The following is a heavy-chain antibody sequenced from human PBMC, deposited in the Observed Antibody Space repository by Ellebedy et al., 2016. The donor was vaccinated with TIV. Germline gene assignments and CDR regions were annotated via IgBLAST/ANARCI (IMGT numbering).Heavy chain of an antibody. CDR1: GGTFSSYA. J-gene: IGHJ4*02. CDR2: IIPILGIA. D-gene: IGHD5-12*01. CDR3: ARVGGYDFHSPFDY. V-gene: IGHV1-69*04. Sequence: SVKVSCXASGGTFSSYAISWVRQAPGQGLEWMGRIIPILGIANYAQKFQGRVTITADKSTSTAYMELSSLRSEDTAVYYSARVGGYDFHSPFDYWGQGTLVTVSS.